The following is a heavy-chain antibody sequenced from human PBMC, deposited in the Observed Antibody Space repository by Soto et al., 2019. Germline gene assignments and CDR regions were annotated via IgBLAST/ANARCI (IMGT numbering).Heavy chain of an antibody. Sequence: SETLSLTCTVSGGSISSYYWSWIRQPPGKGLEWIGYIYYSGSTNYNPSLKSRVTISVDTSKNQFSLKLSSVTAADTAVYYCARQGARVSTGTTSFDYWGQGTLVTVSS. J-gene: IGHJ4*02. CDR1: GGSISSYY. V-gene: IGHV4-59*08. CDR3: ARQGARVSTGTTSFDY. D-gene: IGHD1-7*01. CDR2: IYYSGST.